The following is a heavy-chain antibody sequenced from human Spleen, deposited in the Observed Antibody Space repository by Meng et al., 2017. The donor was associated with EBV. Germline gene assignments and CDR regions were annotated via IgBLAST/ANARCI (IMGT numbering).Heavy chain of an antibody. Sequence: VQLVQAGAEVKKPGSSVKVSCRTSGVTFSSDAISWVRQAPGQGLEWLGGFLPRLGAPNYAQKFHGRVTMTTDTSTSTAYMELRSLRSDDTAVYYCARVRGIVLVVSAIGYWGQGTLVTVSS. CDR3: ARVRGIVLVVSAIGY. D-gene: IGHD2-8*02. CDR1: GVTFSSDA. CDR2: FLPRLGAP. J-gene: IGHJ4*02. V-gene: IGHV1-69*06.